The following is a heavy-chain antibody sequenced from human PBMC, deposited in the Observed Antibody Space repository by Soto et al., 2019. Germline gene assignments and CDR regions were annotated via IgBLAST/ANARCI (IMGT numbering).Heavy chain of an antibody. CDR1: GYNFTNYW. J-gene: IGHJ6*01. D-gene: IGHD1-26*01. V-gene: IGHV5-51*01. CDR2: IYPSDSET. Sequence: PGESLKISCKGSGYNFTNYWIGWVRQMPGKGLEWMGIIYPSDSETKYSPSFQGQVTISADKSISAAYLQWRSLKASDTAMYYCARQEGATVLFYYGMDVWGQGTTVT. CDR3: ARQEGATVLFYYGMDV.